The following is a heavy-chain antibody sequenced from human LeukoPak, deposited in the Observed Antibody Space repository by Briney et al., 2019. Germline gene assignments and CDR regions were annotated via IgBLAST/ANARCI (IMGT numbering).Heavy chain of an antibody. J-gene: IGHJ4*02. Sequence: GGSLRLSCAASGFTFEDYAMHWVRQAPGKGLEWVSGISWNSGSIGYADSVKGRFTISRDNAKNSLYLQMNSLRAEDTALYYCAKDIRYSPYYFDYWGQGTLVTVSS. V-gene: IGHV3-9*01. CDR2: ISWNSGSI. D-gene: IGHD1-1*01. CDR1: GFTFEDYA. CDR3: AKDIRYSPYYFDY.